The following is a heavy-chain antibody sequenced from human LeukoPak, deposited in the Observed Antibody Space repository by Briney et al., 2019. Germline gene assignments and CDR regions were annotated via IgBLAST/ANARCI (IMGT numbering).Heavy chain of an antibody. Sequence: GGSLRLSCAASGFTVSSNYMSRVRQAPGKGLEWVSVIYSGGSTYYADSVKGRFTISRDNSKNTLYLQMNSLRAEDTAVYYCARDPYYYDSSGYFGDHWGQGTLVTVSS. CDR2: IYSGGST. V-gene: IGHV3-66*01. CDR3: ARDPYYYDSSGYFGDH. J-gene: IGHJ4*02. D-gene: IGHD3-22*01. CDR1: GFTVSSNY.